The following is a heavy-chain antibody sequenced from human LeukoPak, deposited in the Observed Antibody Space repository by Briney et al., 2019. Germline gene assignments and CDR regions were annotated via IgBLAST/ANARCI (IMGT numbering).Heavy chain of an antibody. CDR2: IYHSGSP. V-gene: IGHV4-4*02. D-gene: IGHD1-7*01. CDR1: GGSISSNNW. Sequence: SGTLSLTCAVSGGSISSNNWWGWVRQPPGKGLEWIGEIYHSGSPNYNPSLKSRVTISVDKSRNHFSLNLSSVTAADTAVYYCARDENYLNYWGQGTLVTVSS. CDR3: ARDENYLNY. J-gene: IGHJ4*02.